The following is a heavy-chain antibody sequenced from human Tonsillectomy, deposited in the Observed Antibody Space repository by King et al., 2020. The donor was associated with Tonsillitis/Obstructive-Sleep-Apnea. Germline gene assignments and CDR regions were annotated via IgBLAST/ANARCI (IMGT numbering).Heavy chain of an antibody. CDR1: GFTFSNYS. CDR2: ISYDGTNK. D-gene: IGHD2-2*02. J-gene: IGHJ6*03. CDR3: ARGGDQLVYYYYYYYYMDV. V-gene: IGHV3-30*01. Sequence: VQLVESGGGVVQPGRSLRLSCAASGFTFSNYSMHWVRQAPGKGLEWVAVISYDGTNKNYADPVKGRFTISRDNSKHTLYLQMNSLRADDTAVYYCARGGDQLVYYYYYYYYMDVWGTGTTVTVSS.